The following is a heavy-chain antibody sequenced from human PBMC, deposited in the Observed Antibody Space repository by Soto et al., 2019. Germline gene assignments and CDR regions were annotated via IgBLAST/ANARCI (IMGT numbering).Heavy chain of an antibody. CDR2: ISYDGSIT. J-gene: IGHJ4*02. CDR1: GFPFSSYA. D-gene: IGHD3-3*01. V-gene: IGHV3-30-3*01. CDR3: ERPPRDLWSGYSNYFDY. Sequence: QPGGSLRLSCEVSGFPFSSYAIHWVRQTPCKGLEWVAVISYDGSITYYSDSVKGRFTISRDTPTNTVYMQLNGLRGDDTAVYYCERPPRDLWSGYSNYFDYPGQGTLVNVSS.